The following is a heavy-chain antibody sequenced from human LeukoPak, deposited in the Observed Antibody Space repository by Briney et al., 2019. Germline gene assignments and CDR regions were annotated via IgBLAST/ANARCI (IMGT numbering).Heavy chain of an antibody. Sequence: GGSLRLSCAASRFTFNSYAMSWVRQAPGKGLEWVSVIGGSNGITFYVGSVKGRFTISRDNSKDTLYLQMNSLRAEDTAVYYCGGSGSYYNGYIDYWGQGTLVTVSS. J-gene: IGHJ4*02. D-gene: IGHD3-10*01. CDR3: GGSGSYYNGYIDY. CDR1: RFTFNSYA. V-gene: IGHV3-23*01. CDR2: IGGSNGIT.